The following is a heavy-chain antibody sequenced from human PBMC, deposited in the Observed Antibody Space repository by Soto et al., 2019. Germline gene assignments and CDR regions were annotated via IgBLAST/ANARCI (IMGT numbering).Heavy chain of an antibody. CDR3: SRSIAARETADY. CDR1: GGSFSGYY. J-gene: IGHJ4*02. V-gene: IGHV4-34*01. CDR2: INHSGST. Sequence: SETLSLTCAVYGGSFSGYYRSWIRQPPGKGLEWIGEINHSGSTNYNPSLKSRVTISVDTSKNQFSLKLSSVTAADTAAYYCSRSIAARETADYWGQGTLVTVAS. D-gene: IGHD6-6*01.